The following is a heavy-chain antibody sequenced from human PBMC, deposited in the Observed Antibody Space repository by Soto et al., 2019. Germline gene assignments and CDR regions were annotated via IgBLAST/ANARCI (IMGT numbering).Heavy chain of an antibody. CDR1: GGSISSNKW. CDR2: IYHSGST. Sequence: PSETLSLTCAVYGGSISSNKWWSWVRQPPGKGLEWIGEIYHSGSTNYNPSLKSRVTISFDKSKNQFSLKLTSVTAADSAVYYCARDDHIVVVPTSLGAMDVWGQGTTVTDSS. D-gene: IGHD2-2*01. J-gene: IGHJ6*02. CDR3: ARDDHIVVVPTSLGAMDV. V-gene: IGHV4-4*02.